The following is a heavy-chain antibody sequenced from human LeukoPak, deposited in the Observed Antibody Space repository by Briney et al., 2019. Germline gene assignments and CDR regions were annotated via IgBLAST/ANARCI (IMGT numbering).Heavy chain of an antibody. J-gene: IGHJ3*02. CDR2: IRSKANSYAT. V-gene: IGHV3-73*01. CDR3: TRATMVRGVQPGFDI. CDR1: GFTFSGSA. D-gene: IGHD3-10*01. Sequence: GGSLRLSCAASGFTFSGSAMHWVRQASGKGLEWVGRIRSKANSYATAYAASVKGRFTISRDDSKNTAYLQMNSLKTEDTAVYYCTRATMVRGVQPGFDIWGQGTMVTVSS.